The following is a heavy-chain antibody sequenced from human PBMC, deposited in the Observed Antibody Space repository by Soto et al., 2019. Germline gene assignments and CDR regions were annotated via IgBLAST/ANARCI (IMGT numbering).Heavy chain of an antibody. V-gene: IGHV3-21*01. CDR2: ISSSSSYI. CDR1: GFTFSSYS. J-gene: IGHJ3*02. Sequence: GRSLRLSCAASGFTFSSYSMNWVRQAPGKGLEWVSSISSSSSYIYYADSVKGRFTISRDNAKNSLYLQMNSLRAEDTAVYYCARVGYSSSDAFDIWGQGTMVTVSS. CDR3: ARVGYSSSDAFDI. D-gene: IGHD6-13*01.